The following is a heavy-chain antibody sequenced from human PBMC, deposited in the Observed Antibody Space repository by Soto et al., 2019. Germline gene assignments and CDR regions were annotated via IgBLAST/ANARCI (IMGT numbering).Heavy chain of an antibody. CDR2: IYYSGST. D-gene: IGHD6-13*01. J-gene: IGHJ5*02. CDR1: GGSISSGGYY. Sequence: SETLSLTCTVSGGSISSGGYYWSWIRQHPGKGLEWIGYIYYSGSTYYNPSLKSRVTISVDTSKNQFSLKLSSVTAAATAVYYCARDIAGAGPNWCDPWGQGTLVTVSS. V-gene: IGHV4-31*03. CDR3: ARDIAGAGPNWCDP.